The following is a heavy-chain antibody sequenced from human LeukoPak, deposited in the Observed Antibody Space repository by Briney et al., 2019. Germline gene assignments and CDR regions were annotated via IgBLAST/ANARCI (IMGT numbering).Heavy chain of an antibody. V-gene: IGHV3-74*03. Sequence: PGGSLRLSCAASGFTFSSYEMNWVRQAPGKGLVWVSRIKSDGSHITYADSVRGRFTISRDNAKNTLYLQMNSLRAEDTAVYYCGFLPPGHWGQGTLVTVSS. J-gene: IGHJ1*01. D-gene: IGHD3-3*01. CDR1: GFTFSSYE. CDR3: GFLPPGH. CDR2: IKSDGSHI.